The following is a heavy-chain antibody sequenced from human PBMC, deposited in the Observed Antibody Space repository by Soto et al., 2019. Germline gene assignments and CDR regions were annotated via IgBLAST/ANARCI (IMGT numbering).Heavy chain of an antibody. CDR1: GFTFSSYA. V-gene: IGHV3-23*01. D-gene: IGHD6-19*01. CDR2: ISGSGGST. Sequence: GGSLRLSCAASGFTFSSYAMSWVRQAPGKGLEWVSAISGSGGSTYYADSVKGRFTISRDNSKNTLYLQMNSLRAEDTAVYYCAKRERAVAVADYYYYGMDVWGQGNTVTVSS. CDR3: AKRERAVAVADYYYYGMDV. J-gene: IGHJ6*02.